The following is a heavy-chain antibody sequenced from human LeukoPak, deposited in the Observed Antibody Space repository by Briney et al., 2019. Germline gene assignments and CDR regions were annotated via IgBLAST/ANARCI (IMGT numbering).Heavy chain of an antibody. CDR2: IYYSGST. Sequence: SQTLSLTCTVSGGSISSGDYYWSWIRQPPGKGLEWIGYIYYSGSTYYNPSLKSRVTISVDTSKNQFTLKLSSVTAADTTVYYCASTPDYYDSSGYSDYWGQGTLVTVSS. V-gene: IGHV4-30-4*08. CDR3: ASTPDYYDSSGYSDY. D-gene: IGHD3-22*01. J-gene: IGHJ4*02. CDR1: GGSISSGDYY.